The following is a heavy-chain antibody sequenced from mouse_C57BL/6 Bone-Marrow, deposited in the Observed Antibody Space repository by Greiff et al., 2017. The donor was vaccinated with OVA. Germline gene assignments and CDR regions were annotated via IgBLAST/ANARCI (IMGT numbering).Heavy chain of an antibody. D-gene: IGHD1-1*01. V-gene: IGHV2-2*01. Sequence: VKLVESGPGLVQPSQSLSITCTVSGFSLTSYGVHWVRQSPGKGLEWLGVIWSGGSTDYNAAFISRLSISKDNSKSQVFFKMNSLQADDTAIYYCASLYYGSSYVYFDVWGTGTTVTVSS. CDR3: ASLYYGSSYVYFDV. J-gene: IGHJ1*03. CDR2: IWSGGST. CDR1: GFSLTSYG.